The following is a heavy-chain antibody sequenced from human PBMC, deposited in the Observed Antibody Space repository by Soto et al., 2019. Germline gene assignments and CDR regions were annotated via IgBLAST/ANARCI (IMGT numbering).Heavy chain of an antibody. CDR3: ATLTTVTTANYYYYMDV. D-gene: IGHD4-4*01. CDR2: FDPEDGET. V-gene: IGHV1-24*01. CDR1: GYTLTELS. J-gene: IGHJ6*03. Sequence: GASVKVSCKVSGYTLTELSMHWVRQAPGKGLEWMGGFDPEDGETIYAQKFQGRVTMTEDTSTDTAYMELSSLRSEDTAVYYCATLTTVTTANYYYYMDVWGKGTTVTVSS.